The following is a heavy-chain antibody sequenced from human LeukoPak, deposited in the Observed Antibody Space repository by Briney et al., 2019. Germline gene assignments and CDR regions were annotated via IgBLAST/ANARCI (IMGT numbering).Heavy chain of an antibody. CDR2: ISYDGSNK. V-gene: IGHV3-30*18. D-gene: IGHD3-9*01. Sequence: GGSLRLSCAASGFTFSSYGMHWVRQAPGKGLEWVAVISYDGSNKYYADSVKGRFTISRDNSKNTLYLQMNSLRAEDTAVYYCAKDTLILTGYYPSSFDYWGQGTLVTVSS. CDR3: AKDTLILTGYYPSSFDY. J-gene: IGHJ4*02. CDR1: GFTFSSYG.